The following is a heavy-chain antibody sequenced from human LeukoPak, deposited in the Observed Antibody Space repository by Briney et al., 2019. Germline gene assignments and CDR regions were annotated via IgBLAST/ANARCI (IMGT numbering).Heavy chain of an antibody. CDR3: TRGKPETVFDY. V-gene: IGHV4-34*01. J-gene: IGHJ4*02. CDR2: INHSGST. CDR1: GGSFSGYC. D-gene: IGHD2-21*02. Sequence: SETLSLTCTVYGGSFSGYCWSWIRQPPGKGLEWVGEINHSGSTNYNPSLKSRVNISVDTSKNQFSLKLTSMTAADTAVYYCTRGKPETVFDYGGQGTLVTVSS.